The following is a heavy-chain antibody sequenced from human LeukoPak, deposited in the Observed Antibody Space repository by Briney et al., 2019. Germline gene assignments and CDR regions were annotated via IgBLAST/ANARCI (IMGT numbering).Heavy chain of an antibody. V-gene: IGHV1-2*02. D-gene: IGHD3-9*01. J-gene: IGHJ4*02. CDR2: INPNSGGT. Sequence: ASVKVSCKASGYTFTGYYMHWVRRAPGQGLEWMGWINPNSGGTNYAQKFQGRVTMTRDTSISTAYMELSRLRSDDTAVYYCARDLHVLRYFDWLVGDFDYWGQGTLVTVSS. CDR3: ARDLHVLRYFDWLVGDFDY. CDR1: GYTFTGYY.